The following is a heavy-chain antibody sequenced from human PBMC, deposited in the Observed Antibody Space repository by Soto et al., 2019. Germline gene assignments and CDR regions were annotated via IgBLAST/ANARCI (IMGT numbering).Heavy chain of an antibody. V-gene: IGHV3-30-3*01. CDR3: TREVNWSGFDY. CDR1: GFRFSTYV. J-gene: IGHJ4*02. Sequence: QVQLVESRRGVVQPGRSLRLSCAASGFRFSTYVMHWVRQAPGKGLEWLAFISHDATNKHYADSVKGRFTISRDNSKDTLYLQMNSLGAEDTALYYCTREVNWSGFDYWGQGTLVAVSS. CDR2: ISHDATNK. D-gene: IGHD1-20*01.